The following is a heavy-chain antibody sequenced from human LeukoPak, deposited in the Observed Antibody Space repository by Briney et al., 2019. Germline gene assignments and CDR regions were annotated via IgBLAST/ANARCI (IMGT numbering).Heavy chain of an antibody. CDR1: GFSFSNYA. D-gene: IGHD6-25*01. CDR2: MKPDGSEK. J-gene: IGHJ4*02. CDR3: LASGGY. V-gene: IGHV3-7*01. Sequence: GGSLRLSCAVSGFSFSNYAMSWVRQFPGKGLEWVANMKPDGSEKYYVDSVKGRFTISRDNAKNSLYLQMNSLRVEDTAVYYCLASGGYWGQGTPVTVPS.